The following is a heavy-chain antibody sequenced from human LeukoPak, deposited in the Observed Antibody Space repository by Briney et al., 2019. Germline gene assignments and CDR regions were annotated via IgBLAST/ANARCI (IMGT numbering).Heavy chain of an antibody. V-gene: IGHV3-7*01. Sequence: GGSLRLSCAASGFTFTTHWMNWVRQALGGGLEWVANIDPDGGAKYYVDSVKGRFTISRDNAKNLVYLQLNGLRTEDTAVYFCSGRSGFSSIYWGQGTLVTVSS. CDR1: GFTFTTHW. D-gene: IGHD6-19*01. CDR3: SGRSGFSSIY. J-gene: IGHJ4*02. CDR2: IDPDGGAK.